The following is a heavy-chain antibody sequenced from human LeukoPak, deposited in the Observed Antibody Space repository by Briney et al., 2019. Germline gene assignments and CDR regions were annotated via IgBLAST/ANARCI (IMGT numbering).Heavy chain of an antibody. Sequence: GGSLRLSCAASGFTFSSYWMSWVRQAPGKGLEWVSAISGSGGSTYYADSVKGRFTISRDNSKNTLYLQMNSLRAEDTAVYYCAKGLFDWLATDYWGQGTLVTVSS. CDR1: GFTFSSYW. CDR3: AKGLFDWLATDY. V-gene: IGHV3-23*01. D-gene: IGHD3-9*01. CDR2: ISGSGGST. J-gene: IGHJ4*02.